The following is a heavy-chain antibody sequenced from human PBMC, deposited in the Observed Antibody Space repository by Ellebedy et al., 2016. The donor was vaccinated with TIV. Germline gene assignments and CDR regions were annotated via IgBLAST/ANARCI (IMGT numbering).Heavy chain of an antibody. CDR2: IYYTGVT. V-gene: IGHV4-59*11. CDR3: ARWGVDAALITGLDV. D-gene: IGHD5-18*01. Sequence: SETLSLXXTVSGGSISSHYWTWIRQPPGKGLEWIGNIYYTGVTNYNPSLKSRVTMTMDTSKSHFSLKLTSVTAADTAVYFCARWGVDAALITGLDVWGQGTTVTVSS. CDR1: GGSISSHY. J-gene: IGHJ6*02.